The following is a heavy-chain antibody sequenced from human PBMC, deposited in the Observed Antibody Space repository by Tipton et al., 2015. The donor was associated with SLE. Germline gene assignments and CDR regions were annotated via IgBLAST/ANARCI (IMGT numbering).Heavy chain of an antibody. Sequence: TLSLTCKVSGDSTRSSGYYWGWIRQPPGKGLEWIGSIYYSGRTYYNPSLKSRATQLLDTSNNQFSLKLNSVTAADTAVYYCTREGYSSGWDGDSDNWGQGTLVTVSS. CDR3: TREGYSSGWDGDSDN. CDR2: IYYSGRT. D-gene: IGHD6-19*01. V-gene: IGHV4-39*07. J-gene: IGHJ4*02. CDR1: GDSTRSSGYY.